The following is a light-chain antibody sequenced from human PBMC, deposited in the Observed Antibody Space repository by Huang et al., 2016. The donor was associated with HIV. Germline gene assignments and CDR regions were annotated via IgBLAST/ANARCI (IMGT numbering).Light chain of an antibody. CDR3: QQYNNWPQT. CDR2: GAS. V-gene: IGKV3-15*01. Sequence: EIVMTQSPATLSVSPGERATLSFRASQSCSNNLAWYHQKPGQAPRLLIYGASTRATGIPARFSGSGAGTEFTLTISSLQSEDFAVYDCQQYNNWPQTFGQGTKVEIK. CDR1: QSCSNN. J-gene: IGKJ1*01.